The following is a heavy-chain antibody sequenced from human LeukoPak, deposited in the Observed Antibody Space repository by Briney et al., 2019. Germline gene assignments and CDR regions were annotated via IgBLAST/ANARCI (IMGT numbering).Heavy chain of an antibody. Sequence: GGSLRLSCAASGFSISDYYMSWVRQAPGKGLEWVSAISGSGGSTYYADSVKGRFTISRDNSKNTLYLQMNSLRAEDTAVYYCAKAAIFGVVVGNWFDPWGQGTLVTVSS. CDR2: ISGSGGST. D-gene: IGHD3-3*01. J-gene: IGHJ5*02. V-gene: IGHV3-23*01. CDR1: GFSISDYY. CDR3: AKAAIFGVVVGNWFDP.